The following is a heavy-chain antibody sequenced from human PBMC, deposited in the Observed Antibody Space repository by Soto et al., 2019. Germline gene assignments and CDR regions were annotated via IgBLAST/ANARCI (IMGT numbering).Heavy chain of an antibody. CDR1: GQSFSGHS. Sequence: QVQLQQWGAGLVKPSETLSLSYAVYGQSFSGHSWAWIRQPPGKGLEWIGEISESGSTYYNPSLKSRVTISTDTSKNQFSLKLNSVTAADTAAYFCARGSGIVALPGELEDVNYDFWGQGTLVNVSS. D-gene: IGHD1-1*01. CDR3: ARGSGIVALPGELEDVNYDF. J-gene: IGHJ4*02. CDR2: ISESGST. V-gene: IGHV4-34*01.